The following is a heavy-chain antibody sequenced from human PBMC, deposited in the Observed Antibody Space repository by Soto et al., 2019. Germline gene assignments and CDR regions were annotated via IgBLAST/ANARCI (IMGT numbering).Heavy chain of an antibody. J-gene: IGHJ4*02. CDR1: GFTVSNNY. Sequence: GGSLRLSCAASGFTVSNNYMSWVRQAPGKGLKWVSVIYSGGSTYYADSVKGRFTISRDNSNNTLYLQMNSLRAEDTAVYYCARGSGSYSQSRSWGQGTLVTVSS. CDR2: IYSGGST. CDR3: ARGSGSYSQSRS. V-gene: IGHV3-66*01. D-gene: IGHD1-26*01.